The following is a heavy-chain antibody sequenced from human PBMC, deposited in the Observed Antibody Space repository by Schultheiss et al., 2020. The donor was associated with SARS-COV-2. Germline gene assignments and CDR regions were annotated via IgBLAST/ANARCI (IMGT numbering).Heavy chain of an antibody. CDR2: ITSSSGST. V-gene: IGHV3-23*01. Sequence: GGSLRLSCAASGFTLGSHWMSWVRQPPGKGLEWVSGITSSSGSTYYADSVKGRFTISRDNSKNTLYLQMSSLRAEDTAVYYCAKGQYYYGMDVWGQGTTVTVSS. CDR3: AKGQYYYGMDV. CDR1: GFTLGSHW. J-gene: IGHJ6*02.